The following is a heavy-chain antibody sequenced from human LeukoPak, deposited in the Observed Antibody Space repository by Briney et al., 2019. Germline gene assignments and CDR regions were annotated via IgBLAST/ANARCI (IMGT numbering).Heavy chain of an antibody. Sequence: SETLSLTCTVSGGSISSSSYYWGWIRQPPGKGLEWIGSIYYSGSTYYNPSLKSRVTISVDTSKNQFSLKLSSVTAADTAVYYCARVYSSSWYSYDAFDIWGQGTMVTVSS. J-gene: IGHJ3*02. D-gene: IGHD6-13*01. CDR1: GGSISSSSYY. CDR2: IYYSGST. CDR3: ARVYSSSWYSYDAFDI. V-gene: IGHV4-39*07.